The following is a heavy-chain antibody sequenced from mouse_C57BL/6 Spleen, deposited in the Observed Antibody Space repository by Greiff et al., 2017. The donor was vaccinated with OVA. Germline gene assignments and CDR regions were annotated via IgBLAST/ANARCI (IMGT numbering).Heavy chain of an antibody. V-gene: IGHV1-54*01. J-gene: IGHJ2*01. CDR2: INPGSGGT. Sequence: QVQLQQSGAELVRPGTSVKVSCKASGYAFTNYLIEWVKQRPGQGLEWIGVINPGSGGTNYNEKFKGKATLTADKSSSTAYMQLSSLTSEDSAVYFCARGDGYYVEYWGQGTTLTVSS. D-gene: IGHD2-3*01. CDR3: ARGDGYYVEY. CDR1: GYAFTNYL.